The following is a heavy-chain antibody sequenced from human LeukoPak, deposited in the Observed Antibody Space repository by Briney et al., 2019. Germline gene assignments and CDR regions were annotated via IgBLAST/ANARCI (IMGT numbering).Heavy chain of an antibody. CDR2: ISLSGVNT. Sequence: PGGSLRLSCAASGFTFSSSAMSWVRQAPGERLEWVSAISLSGVNTYYADSVKGRFTISRDVSKNTLCLQMNSLRAEDTAVYYCAKRRGGSCYAAADYWGQGTLVTVSS. D-gene: IGHD2-15*01. J-gene: IGHJ4*02. CDR1: GFTFSSSA. V-gene: IGHV3-23*01. CDR3: AKRRGGSCYAAADY.